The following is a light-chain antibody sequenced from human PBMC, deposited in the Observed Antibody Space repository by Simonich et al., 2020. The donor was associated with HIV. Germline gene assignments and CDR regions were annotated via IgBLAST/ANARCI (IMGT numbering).Light chain of an antibody. J-gene: IGLJ3*02. CDR2: DVS. CDR3: SSYTSSSTWV. CDR1: SSDVGGYNY. Sequence: QSALTQPASVSGSPGQSITISCTGTSSDVGGYNYVSWYQQHPGKAPKLMIYDVSTRPSWVSNRFSGSKSGNTASLTISGLQAEDEADYYCSSYTSSSTWVFGGGTKLTVL. V-gene: IGLV2-14*01.